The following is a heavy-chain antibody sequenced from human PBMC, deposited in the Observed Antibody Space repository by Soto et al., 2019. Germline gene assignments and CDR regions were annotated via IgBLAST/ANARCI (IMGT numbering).Heavy chain of an antibody. CDR2: VSPTGDTV. J-gene: IGHJ4*02. CDR3: LKDASDVAISD. D-gene: IGHD5-12*01. V-gene: IGHV3-9*01. CDR1: GFRFEQYV. Sequence: VQVVASGGGLVQPGRSLRLSCAVSGFRFEQYVMHWVRQAPGKGLECVSTVSPTGDTVAYADSVLGRFTVFRDNAKNSLLLHTISRKGEDTAFYYCLKDASDVAISDLGQGTLGIVSS.